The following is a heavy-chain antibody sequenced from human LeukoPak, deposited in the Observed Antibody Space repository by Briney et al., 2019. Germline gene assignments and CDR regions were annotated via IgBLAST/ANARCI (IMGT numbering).Heavy chain of an antibody. J-gene: IGHJ4*02. CDR2: ISYNGGDK. CDR1: GFAFSSYG. V-gene: IGHV3-30*18. D-gene: IGHD2-21*01. CDR3: AKDVALRAAAYYCDY. Sequence: GGSLRLSCAAYGFAFSSYGMHWVRQAPGKGLEWVAVISYNGGDKKYADSVKGRFTISRDNSKNTVYLEMNRLRAEDTAVYYCAKDVALRAAAYYCDYWGQGTLVTVSS.